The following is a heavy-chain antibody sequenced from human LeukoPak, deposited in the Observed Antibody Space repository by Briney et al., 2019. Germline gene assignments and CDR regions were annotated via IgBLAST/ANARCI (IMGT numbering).Heavy chain of an antibody. J-gene: IGHJ4*02. CDR2: IIPIFGTA. V-gene: IGHV1-69*13. CDR1: GGTFSSYA. Sequence: GASVKVSCKASGGTFSSYAISWVRQAAGQGPEWMGGIIPIFGTANYAQKFQGRVTITADASTSTAYMELSSLRSEDTAVYYCARVGGYSYGYCFDYWGQGTLVTVSS. D-gene: IGHD5-18*01. CDR3: ARVGGYSYGYCFDY.